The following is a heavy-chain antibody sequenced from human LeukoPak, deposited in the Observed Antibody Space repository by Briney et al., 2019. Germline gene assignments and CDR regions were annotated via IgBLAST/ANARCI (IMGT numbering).Heavy chain of an antibody. CDR1: GFTFSSYA. CDR2: ISYDGSNK. CDR3: ARDEGNTGYYY. V-gene: IGHV3-30-3*01. Sequence: GGSLRLSCAASGFTFSSYAMHWVRQAPGKGLEWVAVISYDGSNKYYADSVKGRCTISRDNAKNSLYLQMNSLRAEDTAVYYCARDEGNTGYYYWGQGTLVTVSS. J-gene: IGHJ4*02. D-gene: IGHD3-9*01.